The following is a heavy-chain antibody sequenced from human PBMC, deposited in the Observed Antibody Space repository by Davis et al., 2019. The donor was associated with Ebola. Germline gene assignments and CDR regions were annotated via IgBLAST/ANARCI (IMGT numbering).Heavy chain of an antibody. J-gene: IGHJ4*02. CDR2: ISGRSGDNT. D-gene: IGHD1-26*01. CDR1: GLTFTSYA. V-gene: IGHV3-23*01. CDR3: ATLRGIVGAYYFEY. Sequence: PGGSLRLSCAASGLTFTSYAMSWVRQAPGKGLEWVSSISGRSGDNTHYADSVKGRFTISRDNSKNTVSLQMNNLRAEDTAIYYCATLRGIVGAYYFEYWGQGNLVTVSS.